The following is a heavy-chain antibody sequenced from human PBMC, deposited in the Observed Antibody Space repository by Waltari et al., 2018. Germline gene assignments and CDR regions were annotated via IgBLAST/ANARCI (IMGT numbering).Heavy chain of an antibody. Sequence: QVQLVQSGAEVKEPGASVKFSCKTYGYSFNDYVLHWVRQAPGQGLEWMGWIKTSTENTKYSQKFQGRGTLNRDASATTAYMDVSRLKSEDTAIYFCARGGETWNRLETHFDYWGQGTLVTVSS. D-gene: IGHD1-1*01. CDR2: IKTSTENT. CDR3: ARGGETWNRLETHFDY. CDR1: GYSFNDYV. V-gene: IGHV1-3*04. J-gene: IGHJ4*02.